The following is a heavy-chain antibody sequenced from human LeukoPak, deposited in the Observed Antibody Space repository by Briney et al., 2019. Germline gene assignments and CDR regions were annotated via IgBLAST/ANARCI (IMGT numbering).Heavy chain of an antibody. CDR3: AKPISGGLAVTADWFHP. CDR2: INANSGTT. Sequence: GGSLRLSCTASGFAFSVYAMSWLRQPPGKGLEWVSTINANSGTTSYAASVRGRFTISRDNSKNTLYRQLNTLRADDTATYYCAKPISGGLAVTADWFHPWGQGTLVVVSS. J-gene: IGHJ5*01. D-gene: IGHD6-19*01. V-gene: IGHV3-23*01. CDR1: GFAFSVYA.